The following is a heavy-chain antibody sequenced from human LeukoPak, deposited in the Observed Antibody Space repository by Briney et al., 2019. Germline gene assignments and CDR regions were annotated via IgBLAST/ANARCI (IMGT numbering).Heavy chain of an antibody. Sequence: GGSLRLSCATSGFTFSSYSMNWVRQAPGKGLEWVSYISSSSSTIYYADSVKGRFTISRDNAKNSLYLQMNSLRAEDTAVYYCARRIQPDYWGQGTLVTVSS. D-gene: IGHD5-18*01. CDR1: GFTFSSYS. V-gene: IGHV3-48*01. CDR2: ISSSSSTI. J-gene: IGHJ4*02. CDR3: ARRIQPDY.